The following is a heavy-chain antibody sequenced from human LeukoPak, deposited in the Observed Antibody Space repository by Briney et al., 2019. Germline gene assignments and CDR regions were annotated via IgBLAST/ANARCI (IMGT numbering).Heavy chain of an antibody. Sequence: SETLSLTCTVSGGSVSSGRYYWSWIRQPPGKGLEWSGYFYYSGSTNYNPSLKTRVTISVDTSKNQFSLKVSSVTAADTVVYYCARKRTGDQGYYFDYWGQGTLVTVSS. CDR1: GGSVSSGRYY. V-gene: IGHV4-61*01. D-gene: IGHD1-1*01. CDR2: FYYSGST. CDR3: ARKRTGDQGYYFDY. J-gene: IGHJ4*02.